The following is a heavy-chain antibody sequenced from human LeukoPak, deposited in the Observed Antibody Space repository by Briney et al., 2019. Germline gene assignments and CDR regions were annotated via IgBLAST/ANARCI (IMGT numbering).Heavy chain of an antibody. Sequence: GGSLRLSCAVSGFTFSSYWMHWVRQAPGKGLVWVSRIHSDGSSTSYADSVKGRFTISRDNAKNTLYLQMNSLRAEDTAVYYCAKGLYCSSTSCHDYWGQGTLVTVSS. V-gene: IGHV3-74*01. D-gene: IGHD2-2*01. J-gene: IGHJ4*02. CDR1: GFTFSSYW. CDR3: AKGLYCSSTSCHDY. CDR2: IHSDGSST.